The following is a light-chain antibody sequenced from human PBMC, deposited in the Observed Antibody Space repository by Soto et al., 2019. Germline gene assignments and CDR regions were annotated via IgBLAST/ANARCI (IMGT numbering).Light chain of an antibody. Sequence: DIVMTQSPDSLAVSLGERATINCKSSQSVLHSSNNKNYLAWYQQKPGQPPKLLIYWASSRESVVPDRFSGSGSATDFTLTISSLQAEDVATYYCQQFYTPPLTFGGGTKVEIK. V-gene: IGKV4-1*01. CDR3: QQFYTPPLT. J-gene: IGKJ4*01. CDR2: WAS. CDR1: QSVLHSSNNKNY.